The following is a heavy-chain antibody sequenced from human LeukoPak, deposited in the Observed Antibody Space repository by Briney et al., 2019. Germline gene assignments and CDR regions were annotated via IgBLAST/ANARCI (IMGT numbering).Heavy chain of an antibody. CDR2: IYSGGST. Sequence: GGSLRLSCAASGFTVSSNYMSWVRQAPGKGLEWVSVIYSGGSTYYADSVKGRFTISRDNSKNTLYLQMNSLRAEDTAVYYCARCTASCYANAFDVWGQGTLLTVSS. CDR1: GFTVSSNY. V-gene: IGHV3-66*01. J-gene: IGHJ3*01. D-gene: IGHD2-2*01. CDR3: ARCTASCYANAFDV.